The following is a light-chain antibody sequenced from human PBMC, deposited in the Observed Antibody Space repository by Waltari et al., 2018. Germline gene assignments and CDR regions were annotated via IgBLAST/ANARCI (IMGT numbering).Light chain of an antibody. J-gene: IGLJ3*02. V-gene: IGLV2-14*01. CDR1: SSDAGVYNA. CDR3: NSYPGSSSWV. Sequence: QSALTHPASGPGSPGQAPPIPCPGPSSDAGVYNAVTWYQQPPGKAPQLMIYDVSERPSGVSSRFSCSKSGNTAALPISEIQADDEADYYCNSYPGSSSWVFGVGTKLTV. CDR2: DVS.